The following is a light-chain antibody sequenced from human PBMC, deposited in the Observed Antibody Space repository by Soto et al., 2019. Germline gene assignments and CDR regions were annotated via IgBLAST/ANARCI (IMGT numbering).Light chain of an antibody. CDR2: GGS. V-gene: IGKV3-20*01. J-gene: IGKJ1*01. CDR1: QRVSARY. Sequence: IVLTQSPGTLSLSPGDRATLSCRASQRVSARYLAWYQQKPGQAPRLLIYGGSSRATGIPVRFSGSGSETDFTLTITRLEPEDFAMYYCQQYSSSRTFGQGTKVEIK. CDR3: QQYSSSRT.